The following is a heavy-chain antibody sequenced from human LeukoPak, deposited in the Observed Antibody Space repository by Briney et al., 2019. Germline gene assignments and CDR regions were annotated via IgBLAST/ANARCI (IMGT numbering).Heavy chain of an antibody. CDR2: IHHSGST. J-gene: IGHJ4*02. Sequence: SETLSLTCTVSGGSISSGGYSWSWIRQPPGKGLEWIGNIHHSGSTLYNPSLKSRVTISLDRSKNQFSLNLTSLTAADTAVYYCARVVVTYAAYYFDYWGQGTLVTVSS. D-gene: IGHD2-21*02. CDR3: ARVVVTYAAYYFDY. V-gene: IGHV4-30-2*01. CDR1: GGSISSGGYS.